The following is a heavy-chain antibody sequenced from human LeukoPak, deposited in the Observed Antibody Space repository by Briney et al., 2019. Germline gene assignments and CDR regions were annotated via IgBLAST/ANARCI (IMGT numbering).Heavy chain of an antibody. CDR1: GFTFSSYT. J-gene: IGHJ4*02. CDR3: ARWSGNFDY. CDR2: ITTSDGNT. D-gene: IGHD3-3*01. Sequence: GGSLRLSCAASGFTFSSYTMSWVRQAPGKGLEWVSTITTSDGNTYYADSVKGRFTVSRDNSKNTLFLQMNSLRAEDTAVYYCARWSGNFDYWGQGTLVTVSS. V-gene: IGHV3-23*01.